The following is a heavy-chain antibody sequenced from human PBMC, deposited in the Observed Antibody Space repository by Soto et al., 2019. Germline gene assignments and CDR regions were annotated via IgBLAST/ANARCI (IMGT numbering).Heavy chain of an antibody. CDR3: ARFDSWGSEY. J-gene: IGHJ4*02. CDR1: GGSISSYY. D-gene: IGHD7-27*01. V-gene: IGHV4-59*01. CDR2: IYYSGST. Sequence: QVQLQESGPGLVKPSETLSLTCTVSGGSISSYYWSWIRQPPGKGLEWIGYIYYSGSTNYNPSLKSRVTISVDTSKNQFSLKLSSVTAADTAVYYCARFDSWGSEYWGQGTLVTVSS.